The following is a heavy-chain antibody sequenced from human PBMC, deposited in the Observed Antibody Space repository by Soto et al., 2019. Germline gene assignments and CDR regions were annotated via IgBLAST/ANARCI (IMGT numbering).Heavy chain of an antibody. Sequence: SVKVSCKASGGTFSSYAISWVRQAPGQGLEWMGGIIPIFGTANYAQKFQGRVTITADESTSTAYMELSSLRSEDTAVYYSAGPIEFEQLLVVRRPSAPHYYYGMDVWGQGTTVTVSS. CDR2: IIPIFGTA. J-gene: IGHJ6*02. V-gene: IGHV1-69*13. D-gene: IGHD6-13*01. CDR3: AGPIEFEQLLVVRRPSAPHYYYGMDV. CDR1: GGTFSSYA.